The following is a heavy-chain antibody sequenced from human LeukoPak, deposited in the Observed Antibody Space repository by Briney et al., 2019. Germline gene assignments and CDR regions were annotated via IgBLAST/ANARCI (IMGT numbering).Heavy chain of an antibody. V-gene: IGHV3-23*01. Sequence: GGSLRLSCAASGFTFSIYSMSWVRQAPGKGLQWVSSITSSGDGTYYADSVKGRFTISRDNSENMLYLQMNSLRVEDTAVYFCAKDRPNYYGSNGHYYRRDGDYWGQGTLVTVSS. CDR2: ITSSGDGT. J-gene: IGHJ4*02. D-gene: IGHD3-22*01. CDR3: AKDRPNYYGSNGHYYRRDGDY. CDR1: GFTFSIYS.